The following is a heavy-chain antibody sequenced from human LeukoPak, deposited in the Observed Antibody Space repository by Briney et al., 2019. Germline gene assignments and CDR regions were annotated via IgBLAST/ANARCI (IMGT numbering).Heavy chain of an antibody. D-gene: IGHD4-17*01. J-gene: IGHJ2*01. CDR2: IKQDGSEK. CDR1: GFTFSSYW. CDR3: ARDRVTTSSSWYLDL. Sequence: GGSLRLSCAASGFTFSSYWMSWVRQAPGKGLEWVANIKQDGSEKYYVDSVKGRFTISRDNAKNSLDLQMSSLRAEDTAVYYCARDRVTTSSSWYLDLWGRGTLVTVSS. V-gene: IGHV3-7*01.